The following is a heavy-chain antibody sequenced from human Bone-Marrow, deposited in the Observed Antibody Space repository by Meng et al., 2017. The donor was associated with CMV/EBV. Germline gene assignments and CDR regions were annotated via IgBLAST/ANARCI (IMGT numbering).Heavy chain of an antibody. CDR3: ASDPSGYCSDTHCPPPRS. CDR2: IVVGSGNT. D-gene: IGHD2-8*02. CDR1: GFTFTGSA. Sequence: SVKVSCKGSGFTFTGSAVQWVRQARGQGLEWIGWIVVGSGNTNYAQKFQERVTMTRDKSTSTAYMELSGLRSEDTALYYCASDPSGYCSDTHCPPPRSWGPGQRVTGAS. J-gene: IGHJ5*02. V-gene: IGHV1-58*01.